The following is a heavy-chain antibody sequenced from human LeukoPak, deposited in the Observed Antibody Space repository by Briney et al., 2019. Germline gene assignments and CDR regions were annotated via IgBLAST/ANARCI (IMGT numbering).Heavy chain of an antibody. CDR3: ARGHEFEY. CDR2: TYYRSKWYN. V-gene: IGHV6-1*01. CDR1: GDSVSNNNAA. Sequence: SQTLSLTCNISGDSVSNNNAAWNWIRQSPSRGLEWLGRTYYRSKWYNDFAVSVKSRITINTDTSKNQFSLQLKSVTPEDTAVYFCARGHEFEYWGQGTLVTVSS. D-gene: IGHD3-10*01. J-gene: IGHJ4*02.